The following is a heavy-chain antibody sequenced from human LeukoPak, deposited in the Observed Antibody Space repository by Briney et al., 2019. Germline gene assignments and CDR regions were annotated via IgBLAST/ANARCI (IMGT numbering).Heavy chain of an antibody. J-gene: IGHJ6*03. CDR2: INHSGST. D-gene: IGHD2-15*01. V-gene: IGHV4-34*01. Sequence: SETLSLTCTVSGGSISSYYWSWIRQPPGKGLEWIGEINHSGSTNYNPSLKSRVTISVDTSKNQFSLKLSSVTAADTAVYYCARGNLWGDCSGGSCRLYYYYYMDVWGKGTTVTVSS. CDR1: GGSISSYY. CDR3: ARGNLWGDCSGGSCRLYYYYYMDV.